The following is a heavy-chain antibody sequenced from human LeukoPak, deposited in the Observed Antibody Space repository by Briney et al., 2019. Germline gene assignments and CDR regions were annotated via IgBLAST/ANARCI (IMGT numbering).Heavy chain of an antibody. D-gene: IGHD4-11*01. J-gene: IGHJ6*03. V-gene: IGHV4-59*01. Sequence: PSETLSLTCTVSGDSISSYYWSWLRQPPGKGLEGVGYIHYSGSTNYNPSLKSRVTISVDTSKNQFSLKLSSVPAADTAVYYCARASVTYYYYYYMDVWGKGTTVTVSS. CDR1: GDSISSYY. CDR3: ARASVTYYYYYYMDV. CDR2: IHYSGST.